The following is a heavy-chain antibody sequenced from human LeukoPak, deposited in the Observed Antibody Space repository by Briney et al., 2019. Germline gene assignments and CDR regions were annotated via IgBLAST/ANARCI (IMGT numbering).Heavy chain of an antibody. CDR2: IYHSGST. D-gene: IGHD1-26*01. CDR3: ARVLVDSGSYTESFFDC. J-gene: IGHJ4*02. CDR1: GYSISSGYY. V-gene: IGHV4-38-2*02. Sequence: PSETLSLTCTVSGYSISSGYYWGWIRQPPGKGLEWIGSIYHSGSTYYNPSLKSRVTISVDTSKNQFSLKLSSVTAADTAVYYCARVLVDSGSYTESFFDCWGQGTLVTVSS.